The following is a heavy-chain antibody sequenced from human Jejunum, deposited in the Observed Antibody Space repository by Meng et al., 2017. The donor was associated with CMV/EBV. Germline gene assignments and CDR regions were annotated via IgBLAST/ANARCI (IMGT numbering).Heavy chain of an antibody. CDR1: GFTFSNYW. CDR3: VRYSNYEGVFDY. CDR2: IKPDGSER. D-gene: IGHD4-11*01. V-gene: IGHV3-7*01. Sequence: SGFTFSNYWMSWVRQAPGKGLEWVANIKPDGSERYYVDSVKGRFTLSRDNAKNSLYLQMNSLRVDDTAVYYCVRYSNYEGVFDYWGQGTLVTVSS. J-gene: IGHJ4*02.